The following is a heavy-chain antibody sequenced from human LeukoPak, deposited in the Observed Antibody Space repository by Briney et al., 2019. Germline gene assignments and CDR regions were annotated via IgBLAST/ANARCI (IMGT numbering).Heavy chain of an antibody. CDR2: INPNSGGT. Sequence: ASVKVSCKASGYTFTSYYMHWVRQAPGQGLEWMGWINPNSGGTNYAQKFQGRVTMTRDTSISTAYMELSRLRSDDTAVYYCARGYYYGSGSYYTDYFDYWGQGTLVTVSS. J-gene: IGHJ4*02. CDR3: ARGYYYGSGSYYTDYFDY. CDR1: GYTFTSYY. D-gene: IGHD3-10*01. V-gene: IGHV1-2*02.